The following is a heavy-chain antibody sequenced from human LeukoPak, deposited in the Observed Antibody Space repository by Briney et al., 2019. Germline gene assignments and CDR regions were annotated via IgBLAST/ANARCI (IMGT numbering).Heavy chain of an antibody. CDR1: GFTVSSNY. CDR3: ARSMGEDAFDI. CDR2: IYSGGST. J-gene: IGHJ3*02. D-gene: IGHD2-21*01. V-gene: IGHV3-66*01. Sequence: GGSLRLSCAASGFTVSSNYMSWVRQAPGKGLEWVSVIYSGGSTYYADSVKGRFTISRDNSKNTLYLQMNSLRAEDTAVYYCARSMGEDAFDIWGQGTTVTVSS.